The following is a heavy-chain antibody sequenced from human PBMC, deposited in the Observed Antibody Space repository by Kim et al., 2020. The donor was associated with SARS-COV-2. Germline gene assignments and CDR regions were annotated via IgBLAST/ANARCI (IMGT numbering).Heavy chain of an antibody. D-gene: IGHD6-19*01. CDR1: GFTFSSYG. CDR2: ISYDGSNK. CDR3: AKDLLAVAGTDDFDY. V-gene: IGHV3-30*18. J-gene: IGHJ4*02. Sequence: GGSLGLSCAASGFTFSSYGMHWVRQAPGKGLEWVAVISYDGSNKYYADSVKGRFTISRDNSKNTLYLQMNSLRAEDTAVYYCAKDLLAVAGTDDFDYWGQGTLVTVSS.